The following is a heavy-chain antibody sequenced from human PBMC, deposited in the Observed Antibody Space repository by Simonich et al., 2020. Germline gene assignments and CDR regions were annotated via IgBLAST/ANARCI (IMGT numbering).Heavy chain of an antibody. V-gene: IGHV3-21*01. CDR3: AREIEAGNAFDI. Sequence: EVQLVESGGGLVKPGGSLRLSCAASGFTFSSYSMNWVRQAPGKGQEWVSPISSSSSYIYYADSVKGRFTISRDNAKNSLYLQMNSLRAEDTAVYYCAREIEAGNAFDIWGQGTMVTVSS. CDR2: ISSSSSYI. J-gene: IGHJ3*02. CDR1: GFTFSSYS.